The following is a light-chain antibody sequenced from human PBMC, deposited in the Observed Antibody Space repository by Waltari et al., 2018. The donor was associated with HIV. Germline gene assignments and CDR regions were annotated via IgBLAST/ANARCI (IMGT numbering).Light chain of an antibody. Sequence: EIVMTQSPATLSVSPGQRATVSCWASQSISSNLAWYHQRPGQAPRLLVYDASTRVAGIPARFSASGFATEFTLTISSLQSEDCAVYYCQRYGISPRTFGGGTKVEIK. V-gene: IGKV3-15*01. CDR1: QSISSN. J-gene: IGKJ4*01. CDR2: DAS. CDR3: QRYGISPRT.